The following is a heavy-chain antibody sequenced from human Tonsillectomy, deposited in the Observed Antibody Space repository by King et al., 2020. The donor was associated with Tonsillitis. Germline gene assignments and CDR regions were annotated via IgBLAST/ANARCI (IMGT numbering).Heavy chain of an antibody. CDR2: IYSGGST. CDR3: ARGLRKAPTGTENNVDY. D-gene: IGHD6-13*01. Sequence: VQLVESGGGLVQPGGSLRLSCAASGFTVSSNYMSWVRQAPGKGLEWVSVIYSGGSTYYADSVKGRFTISRDNSKNTLYLQMNSLRAEDTAVYYCARGLRKAPTGTENNVDYWGQGTLFTVPS. J-gene: IGHJ4*02. V-gene: IGHV3-66*01. CDR1: GFTVSSNY.